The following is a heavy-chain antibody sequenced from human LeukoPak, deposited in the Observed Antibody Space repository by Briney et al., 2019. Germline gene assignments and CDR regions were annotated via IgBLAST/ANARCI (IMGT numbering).Heavy chain of an antibody. CDR3: ATESVGAMGRGRFDY. D-gene: IGHD1-26*01. Sequence: ASVKVSYKVSGNTLTELSMHWVRQALGKGLEWMGGFDPEDGETIYAQKFQGRVTMTEDTSTDTAYMELSSLRSEDTAVYYCATESVGAMGRGRFDYWGQGTLVTVSS. CDR2: FDPEDGET. J-gene: IGHJ4*02. V-gene: IGHV1-24*01. CDR1: GNTLTELS.